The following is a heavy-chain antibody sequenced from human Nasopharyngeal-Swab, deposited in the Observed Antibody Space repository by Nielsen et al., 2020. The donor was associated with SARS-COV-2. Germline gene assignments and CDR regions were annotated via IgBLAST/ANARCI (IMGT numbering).Heavy chain of an antibody. CDR3: ARGDTDYYYYGLDV. J-gene: IGHJ6*02. Sequence: SVKVSCKASGGTFSSYAISWVRQAPGQGLEWMGGIIPMFGTANYAQNFQGRVTITADKSTSTAYMDLSRLKSEDTAVYYCARGDTDYYYYGLDVWGQGTTVTVSS. CDR1: GGTFSSYA. CDR2: IIPMFGTA. V-gene: IGHV1-69*06. D-gene: IGHD5-18*01.